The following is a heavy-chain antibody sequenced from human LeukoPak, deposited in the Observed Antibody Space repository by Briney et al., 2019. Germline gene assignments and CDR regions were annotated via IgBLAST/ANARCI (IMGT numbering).Heavy chain of an antibody. J-gene: IGHJ3*02. CDR2: ISWNSGSI. CDR1: GFTFSSYW. D-gene: IGHD1-26*01. V-gene: IGHV3-9*01. CDR3: AKVKGELAAFDI. Sequence: PGGSLRLSCAASGFTFSSYWMHWVRQAPGKGLEWVSGISWNSGSIGYADSVKGRFTISRDNAKNSLYLQMNSLRAEDTALYYCAKVKGELAAFDIWGQGTMVTVSS.